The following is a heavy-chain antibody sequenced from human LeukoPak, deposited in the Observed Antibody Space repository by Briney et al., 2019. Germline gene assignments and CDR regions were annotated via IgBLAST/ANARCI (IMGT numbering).Heavy chain of an antibody. CDR1: GFTFSSYA. CDR3: AKTGSSSWGYFDY. Sequence: GGSLRLSCAASGFTFSSYAMSWVRQAPGKGLEWVSAISGSGGSTYYADSVKGRFTISRDNSKNTLYLQMNSLRAEDTAVYFCAKTGSSSWGYFDYWGQGTLVTVSS. V-gene: IGHV3-23*01. J-gene: IGHJ4*02. D-gene: IGHD6-13*01. CDR2: ISGSGGST.